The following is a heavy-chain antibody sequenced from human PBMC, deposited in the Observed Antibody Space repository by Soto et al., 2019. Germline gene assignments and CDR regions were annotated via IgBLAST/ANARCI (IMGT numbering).Heavy chain of an antibody. CDR1: GFTISSHA. J-gene: IGHJ6*02. V-gene: IGHV3-23*01. CDR3: TKSRRGILMVYGFGGMDV. CDR2: ISGTGDGT. D-gene: IGHD2-8*01. Sequence: GGSLRLSCAASGFTISSHAMSWVRQAPGKGLEWVASISGTGDGTYYGDSVKGRFTISRDSSSNTLYLEMNNLRGEDTAVYFCTKSRRGILMVYGFGGMDVWGQGTTVTVSS.